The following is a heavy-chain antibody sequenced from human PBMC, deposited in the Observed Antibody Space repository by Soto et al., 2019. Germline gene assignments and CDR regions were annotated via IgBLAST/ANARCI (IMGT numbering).Heavy chain of an antibody. CDR2: VSHDGRNT. D-gene: IGHD6-19*01. V-gene: IGHV3-30*18. CDR1: GFTFSDYA. J-gene: IGHJ4*02. Sequence: VQLVESGGGVVQPGRSLRLSCAASGFTFSDYAMHWVRQAPGKGLEWVAVVSHDGRNTHYADSVKGRFTISRNSSKNTVSLGMTSLRAEDTAVYYWAKGGRQWLVTSDFNYWGQGALVTVPS. CDR3: AKGGRQWLVTSDFNY.